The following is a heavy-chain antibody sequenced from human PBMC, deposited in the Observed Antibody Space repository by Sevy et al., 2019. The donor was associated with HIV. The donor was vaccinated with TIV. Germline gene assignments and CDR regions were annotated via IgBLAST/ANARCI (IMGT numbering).Heavy chain of an antibody. CDR3: GRDVRGEGIRPGDLDY. CDR2: IWNDGSNK. J-gene: IGHJ4*02. D-gene: IGHD3-10*02. CDR1: GFTFSDYG. V-gene: IGHV3-33*01. Sequence: GESLKISCAASGFTFSDYGMQWVRQAPGKGLEWVAVIWNDGSNKYYADSVKGRFTTSRDNSSNTLYLQMNSLRAEDTAVYYCGRDVRGEGIRPGDLDYWGQGTLVTVSS.